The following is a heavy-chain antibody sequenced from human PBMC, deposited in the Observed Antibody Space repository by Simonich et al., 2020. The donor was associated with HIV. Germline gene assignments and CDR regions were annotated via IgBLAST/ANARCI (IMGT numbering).Heavy chain of an antibody. Sequence: QVQLQQWGAGLLKPSETLSLTCAVYGGSFSGYYWSWIRQPPGKGRGWIGEIIHSGSTNYNPSLKSRVTISVDSSKNHFSLKLRSVTAADTAMYYCAREDWGAHYFDNWGQGTLVTVSS. CDR3: AREDWGAHYFDN. D-gene: IGHD7-27*01. V-gene: IGHV4-34*02. CDR2: IIHSGST. CDR1: GGSFSGYY. J-gene: IGHJ4*02.